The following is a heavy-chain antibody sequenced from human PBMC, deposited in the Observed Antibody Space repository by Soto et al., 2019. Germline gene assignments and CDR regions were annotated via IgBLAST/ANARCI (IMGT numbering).Heavy chain of an antibody. V-gene: IGHV1-69*13. CDR1: GGTFGSYA. J-gene: IGHJ6*02. CDR2: IIPIFGTA. Sequence: SVKVSCKASGGTFGSYAISRVRQAPGQGLEWMGGIIPIFGTANYAQKFQGRVTITADESTSTAYMELSSLRSEDTAVYYCARDSWGIAVPLYYYGMDVWGQGTTVTVSS. D-gene: IGHD6-19*01. CDR3: ARDSWGIAVPLYYYGMDV.